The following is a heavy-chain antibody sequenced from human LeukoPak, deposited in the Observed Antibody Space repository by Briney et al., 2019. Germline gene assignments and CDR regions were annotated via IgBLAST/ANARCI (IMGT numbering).Heavy chain of an antibody. J-gene: IGHJ6*03. V-gene: IGHV1-69*01. CDR1: GGTFSSYA. D-gene: IGHD3-3*01. CDR2: IIPIFGTA. CDR3: ARDPTRITIFGVVPQYMDV. Sequence: SVKVSCKASGGTFSSYAISWVRQAPGQGLEWMGGIIPIFGTANYAQKFQGRVTITADESTSTAYMELSSLRSGDTAVYYCARDPTRITIFGVVPQYMDVWGKGTTVTVSS.